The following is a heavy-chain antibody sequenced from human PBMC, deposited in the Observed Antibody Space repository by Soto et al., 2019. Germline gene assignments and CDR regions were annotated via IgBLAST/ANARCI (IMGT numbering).Heavy chain of an antibody. V-gene: IGHV4-59*01. J-gene: IGHJ4*02. D-gene: IGHD3-3*01. Sequence: SETLSLTCTVSGGSISSYYWSWIRQPPGKGLEWIGYIYYSGSTNYNPSLKSRVTISVDTSKNQFSLKLSSVTAADTAVYYCARINDNDFWSGYSFDYWGQGTLVTVSS. CDR2: IYYSGST. CDR1: GGSISSYY. CDR3: ARINDNDFWSGYSFDY.